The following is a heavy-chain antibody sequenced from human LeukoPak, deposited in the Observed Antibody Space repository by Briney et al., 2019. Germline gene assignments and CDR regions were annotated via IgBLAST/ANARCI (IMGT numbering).Heavy chain of an antibody. CDR2: ISSSGSTI. J-gene: IGHJ6*04. CDR1: GGSFTTYY. CDR3: AELGITMIGGV. D-gene: IGHD3-10*02. V-gene: IGHV3-48*03. Sequence: LSLTCAVYGGSFTTYYWNWIRQSPGKGLEWVSYISSSGSTIYYADSVKGRFTISRDNAKNSLYLQMNSLRAEDTAVYYCAELGITMIGGVWGKGTTVTISS.